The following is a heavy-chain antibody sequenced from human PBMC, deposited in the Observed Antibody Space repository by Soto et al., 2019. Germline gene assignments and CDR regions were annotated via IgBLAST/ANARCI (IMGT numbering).Heavy chain of an antibody. V-gene: IGHV4-59*12. CDR3: ARDPLTRFDY. D-gene: IGHD3-16*02. Sequence: SSETLSLTCTVSGVSISSYYCSWIRQPPGKGLEWIGYIYYSGSTNYNPSLKSRATMSVASSTKQFSMKLRSVSAADRAVYYCARDPLTRFDYWGQGTLVTVSS. CDR1: GVSISSYY. J-gene: IGHJ4*02. CDR2: IYYSGST.